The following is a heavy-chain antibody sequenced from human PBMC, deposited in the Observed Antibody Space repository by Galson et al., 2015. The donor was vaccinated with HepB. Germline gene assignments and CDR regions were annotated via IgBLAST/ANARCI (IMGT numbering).Heavy chain of an antibody. CDR2: IYYSGST. V-gene: IGHV4-39*01. Sequence: ETLSLTCTVSGGSISSSSYYWGWIRQPPGKGLEWIGSIYYSGSTYYNPSLKSRVTISVDTSKNQFSLKLSSVTAADTAVYYCARHQYYDFWTSSGRNWFDPWGQGTLVTVSS. D-gene: IGHD3-3*01. J-gene: IGHJ5*02. CDR1: GGSISSSSYY. CDR3: ARHQYYDFWTSSGRNWFDP.